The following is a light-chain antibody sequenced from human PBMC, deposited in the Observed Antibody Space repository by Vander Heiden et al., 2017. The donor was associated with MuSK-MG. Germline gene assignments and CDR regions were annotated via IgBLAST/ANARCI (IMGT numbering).Light chain of an antibody. Sequence: ELVLTQSPGTLSLSPGDRATLSCRASQSINGNFLTWYRQTPGQAPRRLISGASTRAAGIPDRFSGSGSGTDFILTISRLEPEDFAVYYCQQSGSSLYTFRQGTKPEI. V-gene: IGKV3-20*01. J-gene: IGKJ2*01. CDR1: QSINGNF. CDR2: GAS. CDR3: QQSGSSLYT.